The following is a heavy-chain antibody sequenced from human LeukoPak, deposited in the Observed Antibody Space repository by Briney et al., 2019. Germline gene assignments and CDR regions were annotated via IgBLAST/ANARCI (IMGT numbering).Heavy chain of an antibody. CDR3: VRDRGKGQADY. CDR2: IKQDGSEK. CDR1: GFTFSSYS. V-gene: IGHV3-7*01. D-gene: IGHD3-10*01. Sequence: PGGSLRLSCAASGFTFSSYSMNWVRQAPGKGLEWVANIKQDGSEKYYVDSVKGRFTISRDNAKNSLYLQMNSLRAEDTAVYYCVRDRGKGQADYWGQGTLVTVSS. J-gene: IGHJ4*02.